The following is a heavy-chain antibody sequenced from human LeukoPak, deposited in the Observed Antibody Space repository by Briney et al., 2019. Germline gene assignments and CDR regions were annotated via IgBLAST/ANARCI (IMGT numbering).Heavy chain of an antibody. J-gene: IGHJ4*02. CDR3: AREWYCSSTSCLYYFEY. Sequence: SETLSLTCVVSGYSISSDYYCGWIRQPPGKGLEWIGSIHHSGKTYYNPSLRSRVTISVDTSKNQFSVKLSSVTAADTAVYYCAREWYCSSTSCLYYFEYWGQGTLVTVSS. V-gene: IGHV4-38-2*02. D-gene: IGHD2-2*01. CDR2: IHHSGKT. CDR1: GYSISSDYY.